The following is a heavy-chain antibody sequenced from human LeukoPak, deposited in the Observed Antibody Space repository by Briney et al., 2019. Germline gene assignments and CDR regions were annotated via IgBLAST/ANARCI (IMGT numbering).Heavy chain of an antibody. CDR1: GYTFTSYY. D-gene: IGHD6-13*01. CDR2: INPSGGST. CDR3: ARDLATRAAAGH. Sequence: GASVKASCKASGYTFTSYYMHWVRQAPGQGLEWMGIINPSGGSTSYAQKFQGRVTMTRDTSTSTVYMELSSLRSEDTAVYYCARDLATRAAAGHWSQGTLVTVSS. V-gene: IGHV1-46*01. J-gene: IGHJ4*02.